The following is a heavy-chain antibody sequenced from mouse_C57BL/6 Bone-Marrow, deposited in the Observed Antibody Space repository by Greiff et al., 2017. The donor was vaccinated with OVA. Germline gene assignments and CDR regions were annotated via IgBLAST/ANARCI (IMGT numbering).Heavy chain of an antibody. Sequence: VQLQQPGAELVMPGASVKLSCKASGYTFTSYWMHWVKQRPGQGLEWIGEIDPSDSYTNYNQKFKGKSTLTVDKSSSTAYMQISSLTSEDSAVYYCARENYSNYLDYWGQGTTLTVSS. CDR2: IDPSDSYT. D-gene: IGHD2-5*01. CDR3: ARENYSNYLDY. J-gene: IGHJ2*01. CDR1: GYTFTSYW. V-gene: IGHV1-69*01.